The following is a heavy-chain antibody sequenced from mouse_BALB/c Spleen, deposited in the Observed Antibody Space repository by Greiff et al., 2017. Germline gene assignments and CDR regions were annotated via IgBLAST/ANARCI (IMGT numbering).Heavy chain of an antibody. CDR2: IAPGSGST. J-gene: IGHJ2*01. V-gene: IGHV1S41*01. Sequence: DLVKPGASVKLSCKASGYTFTSYWINWIKQRPGQGLEWIGRIAPGSGSTYYNEMFKGKATLTVDTSSSTAYIQLSSLSSEDSAVYFCARDYGYDRVFDYWGQGTTLTVSS. D-gene: IGHD2-2*01. CDR1: GYTFTSYW. CDR3: ARDYGYDRVFDY.